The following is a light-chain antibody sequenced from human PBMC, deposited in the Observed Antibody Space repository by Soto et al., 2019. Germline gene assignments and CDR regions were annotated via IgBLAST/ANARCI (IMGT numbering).Light chain of an antibody. CDR2: EVS. J-gene: IGLJ1*01. CDR1: SSDVGGYNY. Sequence: QSVLTQPPSASGTPGQRVTISCSGSSSDVGGYNYVSWYQQHPGKVPKLMIYEVSNRPSGVSNRFSGSKSGNTASLTISGLQAEDEADYYCSSYTSSSTYVFGTGTKVTVL. CDR3: SSYTSSSTYV. V-gene: IGLV2-14*01.